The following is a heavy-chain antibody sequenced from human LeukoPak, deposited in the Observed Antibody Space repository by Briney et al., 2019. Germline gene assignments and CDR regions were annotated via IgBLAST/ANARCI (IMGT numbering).Heavy chain of an antibody. CDR2: IYYRGST. Sequence: KPSETLSLTCAVSGYSISSGYYWGRIRQPPGEGLVGIGSIYYRGSTYYNPSLKSRVTISVDTSKKKSSLKLSSVTAAGTARYYCASTIFGVVRGYNWFDPWGQGTLVTVSS. V-gene: IGHV4-38-2*01. CDR3: ASTIFGVVRGYNWFDP. CDR1: GYSISSGYY. D-gene: IGHD3-3*01. J-gene: IGHJ5*02.